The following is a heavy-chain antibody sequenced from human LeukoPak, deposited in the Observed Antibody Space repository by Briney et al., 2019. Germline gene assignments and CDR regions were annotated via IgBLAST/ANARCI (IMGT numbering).Heavy chain of an antibody. CDR2: IYYSGST. CDR1: GGSISSYY. CDR3: ASHMDKLAVVDY. V-gene: IGHV4-59*01. J-gene: IGHJ4*02. Sequence: SETLSLTCTVSGGSISSYYWSWIRQPPGKGLEWIGYIYYSGSTNYNPSLKSRVTISVDTSKNQFSLKLSSVTAADTAVYYYASHMDKLAVVDYWGQGTLVTVSS. D-gene: IGHD6-19*01.